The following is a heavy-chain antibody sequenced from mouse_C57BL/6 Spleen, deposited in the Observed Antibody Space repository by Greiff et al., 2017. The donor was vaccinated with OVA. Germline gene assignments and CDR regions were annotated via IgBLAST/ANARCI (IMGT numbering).Heavy chain of an antibody. CDR1: GYTFTSYW. D-gene: IGHD2-1*01. J-gene: IGHJ2*01. V-gene: IGHV1-50*01. Sequence: VKLQQPGAELVKPGASVKLSCKASGYTFTSYWMQWVKQRPGQGLEWIGEIDPSDSYTNYNQKFKGKATLTVDTSSSTAYVQLSSLTSADSAVYYCASRIYYGNYDYFDYWGQGTTLTVSS. CDR2: IDPSDSYT. CDR3: ASRIYYGNYDYFDY.